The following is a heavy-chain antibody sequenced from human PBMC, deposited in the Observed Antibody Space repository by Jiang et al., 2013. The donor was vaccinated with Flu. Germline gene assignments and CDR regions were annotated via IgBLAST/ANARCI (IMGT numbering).Heavy chain of an antibody. V-gene: IGHV3-23*01. CDR1: GFTFSSYA. J-gene: IGHJ4*02. CDR3: ATYNWNRARFDY. CDR2: ISGSGDRL. Sequence: AASGFTFSSYAMSWVRSGVQGRGRAVGSSGISGSGDRLYYADSVKGRFTISRDNSKSTLYLQIDSLRAEDTAVYYCATYNWNRARFDYWGQGTLVTVSS. D-gene: IGHD1-20*01.